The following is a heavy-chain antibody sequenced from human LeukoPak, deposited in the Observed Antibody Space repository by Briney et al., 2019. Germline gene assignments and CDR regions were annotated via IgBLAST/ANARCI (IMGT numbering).Heavy chain of an antibody. CDR1: GFTFSSYS. D-gene: IGHD6-19*01. V-gene: IGHV3-21*01. Sequence: GGSLRLSYAASGFTFSSYSMNWVRQAPGKGLEWVSSISSSSSYIYYADSVKGRFTISRDNAKNSLYLQMNSLRAEDTAVYYCAREEYSSGWYHYYYMDVWGKGTTVTVSS. J-gene: IGHJ6*03. CDR2: ISSSSSYI. CDR3: AREEYSSGWYHYYYMDV.